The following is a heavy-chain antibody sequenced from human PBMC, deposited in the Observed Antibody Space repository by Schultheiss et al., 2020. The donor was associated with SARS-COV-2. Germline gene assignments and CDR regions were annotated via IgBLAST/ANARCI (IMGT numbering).Heavy chain of an antibody. V-gene: IGHV4-4*02. CDR2: IYHSGST. Sequence: SETLSLTCAVSGGSISSSNWWSWVRQPPGKGLEWIGEIYHSGSTNYNPSLKSRVTISVDKSKNQFSLKLSSVTAADTAVYYCASLGITIFGVVSEGEGMDVWCQGATVTVSS. D-gene: IGHD3-3*01. CDR1: GGSISSSNW. CDR3: ASLGITIFGVVSEGEGMDV. J-gene: IGHJ6*02.